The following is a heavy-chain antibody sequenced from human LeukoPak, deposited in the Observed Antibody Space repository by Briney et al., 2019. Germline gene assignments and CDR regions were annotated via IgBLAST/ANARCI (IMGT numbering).Heavy chain of an antibody. V-gene: IGHV4-59*08. J-gene: IGHJ4*02. CDR3: ARLGFSNSGSYLAPSDY. D-gene: IGHD1-26*01. CDR2: IYYSGGT. Sequence: PSETLSLTCTVSGGSISSYYWSWIRQPPGKGLEWIGYIYYSGGTNYNPSLKSRVTISVDTSKNQFSLKLSSVTAADTAVYYCARLGFSNSGSYLAPSDYWGQGTQVTVSS. CDR1: GGSISSYY.